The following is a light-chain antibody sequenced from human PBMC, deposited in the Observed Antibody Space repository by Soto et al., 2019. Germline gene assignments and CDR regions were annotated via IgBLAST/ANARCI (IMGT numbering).Light chain of an antibody. J-gene: IGKJ1*01. CDR3: QHYGSSWT. V-gene: IGKV3-20*01. CDR1: QSVSSSY. CDR2: GAS. Sequence: EIVLTQSPGTLSLSPGERATLSCRASQSVSSSYLAWYQQKPGQAPRLLIYGASSRATGIPDRFSGSGSGTDFTRTISRLETEDFAVDYCQHYGSSWTFGQGTKVEI.